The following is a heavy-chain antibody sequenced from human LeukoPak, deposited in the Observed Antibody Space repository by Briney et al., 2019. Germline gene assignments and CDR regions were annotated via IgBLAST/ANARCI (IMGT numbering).Heavy chain of an antibody. J-gene: IGHJ6*03. D-gene: IGHD5-18*01. V-gene: IGHV4-34*01. CDR1: GGSLCGFY. CDR3: ARGGTAMVNYYYMDV. CDR2: INHSGST. Sequence: KPSETPSLTCAVYGGSLCGFYRRWIPPPPGKGAGGIWEINHSGSTNYNPSLKSRVTISVDTSKNQFSLKLSSVTAADTAVYYCARGGTAMVNYYYMDVWGKGTTVTVSS.